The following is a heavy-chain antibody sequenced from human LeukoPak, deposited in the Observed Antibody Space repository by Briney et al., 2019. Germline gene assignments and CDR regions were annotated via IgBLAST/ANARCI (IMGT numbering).Heavy chain of an antibody. V-gene: IGHV4-34*01. CDR2: INHSGST. CDR3: ARGHRRITMVRGVMTYYFDY. J-gene: IGHJ4*02. Sequence: SQTLSLTCAVYGGSFSGYYWGWIRQPPGKGLEWMGEINHSGSTNYNPSLKTRVTISVDTSKNQFSLKLSSVTAADTAVYYCARGHRRITMVRGVMTYYFDYWGQGTLVTVSS. D-gene: IGHD3-10*01. CDR1: GGSFSGYY.